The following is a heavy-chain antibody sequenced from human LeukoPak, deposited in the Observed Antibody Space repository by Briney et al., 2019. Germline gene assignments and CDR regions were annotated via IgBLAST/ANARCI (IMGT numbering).Heavy chain of an antibody. CDR3: ARAGNWNYYWFDP. V-gene: IGHV1-2*02. Sequence: ASVKVSCKASGYTFTGYYMHWVRQAPGQGLEWMGWINPNSGGTNYAQKSQGRVTMTRDTSISTAYMELSRLRSDDTAVYYCARAGNWNYYWFDPWGQGTLVTVSS. CDR1: GYTFTGYY. CDR2: INPNSGGT. J-gene: IGHJ5*02. D-gene: IGHD1-7*01.